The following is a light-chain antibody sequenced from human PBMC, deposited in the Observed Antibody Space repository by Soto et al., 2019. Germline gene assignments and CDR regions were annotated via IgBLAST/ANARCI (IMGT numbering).Light chain of an antibody. CDR2: DVS. J-gene: IGLJ3*02. CDR3: CSIEGKSLFWV. Sequence: QSALSQPRSVSGSPGQSVTISCTGTGSDVGGYNYVSWYQQHPGKAPKVIIFDVSARPSGVPDRFSGSKSGNTASLTISGLQADDEADYYCCSIEGKSLFWVIRGRTQLTVL. V-gene: IGLV2-11*01. CDR1: GSDVGGYNY.